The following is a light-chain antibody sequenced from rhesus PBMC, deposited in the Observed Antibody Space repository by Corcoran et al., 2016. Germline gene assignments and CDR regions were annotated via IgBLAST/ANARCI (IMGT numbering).Light chain of an antibody. J-gene: IGKJ4*01. CDR3: QQYNNDPLT. Sequence: DIQMTQSPSSLSASVGDRVTITCRASQGISSYLAWYQQKPGKAPKPLIYYASNLESGVPSRFSGIGSGTEFTLTISSLQPEDFATYYCQQYNNDPLTFGGGTKVGIK. V-gene: IGKV1-37*01. CDR1: QGISSY. CDR2: YAS.